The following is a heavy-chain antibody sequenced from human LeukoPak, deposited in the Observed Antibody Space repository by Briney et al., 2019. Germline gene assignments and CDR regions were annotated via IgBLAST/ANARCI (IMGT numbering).Heavy chain of an antibody. CDR1: GFTFSSYS. D-gene: IGHD2-15*01. J-gene: IGHJ5*02. V-gene: IGHV3-48*04. CDR3: ARDNGGYCSGGSCYSGWFDP. Sequence: PGGSLRLSCAVSGFTFSSYSMSWVRQAPGKGLEWVSYISSSGNTIYYADSVKGRFTISRDNAKNSLYLQMNSLRAEDTAVYYCARDNGGYCSGGSCYSGWFDPWGQGTLVTVSS. CDR2: ISSSGNTI.